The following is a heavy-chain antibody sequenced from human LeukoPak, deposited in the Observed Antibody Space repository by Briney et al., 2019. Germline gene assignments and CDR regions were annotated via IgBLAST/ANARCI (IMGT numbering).Heavy chain of an antibody. CDR2: IYYSGST. D-gene: IGHD3-10*01. Sequence: SETLSLTCTVSGGSISSSSYYWGWIRQPPGKGLEWIGSIYYSGSTYYNPSLKSRVTISVDTSKNQFSLKLSSVTAADTAVYYCARFPYYYGSGYIDYWGQGTLVTVSS. CDR1: GGSISSSSYY. J-gene: IGHJ4*02. V-gene: IGHV4-39*01. CDR3: ARFPYYYGSGYIDY.